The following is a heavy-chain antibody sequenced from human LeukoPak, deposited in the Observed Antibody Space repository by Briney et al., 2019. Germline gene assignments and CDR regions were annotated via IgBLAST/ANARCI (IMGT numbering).Heavy chain of an antibody. D-gene: IGHD2-2*01. CDR2: IYCSGST. J-gene: IGHJ6*02. CDR3: ARVPAYCSSTSCYYYYGMDV. V-gene: IGHV4-59*01. CDR1: GGSISSYY. Sequence: PSETLSLTCTVSGGSISSYYWSWIRQPPGKGLEWIGYIYCSGSTNYNPSLKSRVTISVDTSKNQFSLKLSSVTAADTAVYYCARVPAYCSSTSCYYYYGMDVWGQGTTVTVSS.